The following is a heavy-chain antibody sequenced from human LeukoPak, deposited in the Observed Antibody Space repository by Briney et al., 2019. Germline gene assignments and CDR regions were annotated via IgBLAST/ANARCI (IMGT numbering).Heavy chain of an antibody. Sequence: PGGSLRLSCAASGFIFSSYDMHWVRQAPGKGLEWVTFIQYDGSNKYYADSVKGRFTISRDNSKNTLYLQMNSLRAEDTAVYYCGRGRVSGYSSSASGDYWGQGTLVTVSS. V-gene: IGHV3-30*02. CDR2: IQYDGSNK. D-gene: IGHD6-6*01. CDR3: GRGRVSGYSSSASGDY. J-gene: IGHJ4*02. CDR1: GFIFSSYD.